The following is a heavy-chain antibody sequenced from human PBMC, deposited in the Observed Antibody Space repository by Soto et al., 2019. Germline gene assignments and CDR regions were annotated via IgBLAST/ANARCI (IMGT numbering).Heavy chain of an antibody. CDR2: TRNKANSYTT. D-gene: IGHD6-13*01. CDR3: AGSSWYQGYYYGMDV. CDR1: GFTFSDHY. Sequence: GGSLRLSCAASGFTFSDHYMDWVRQAPGKGLEWVGRTRNKANSYTTEYAASVKGRFTISRDDSKNSLYLQMNSLKTEDTAVYYCAGSSWYQGYYYGMDVWGQGTTVTVSS. V-gene: IGHV3-72*01. J-gene: IGHJ6*02.